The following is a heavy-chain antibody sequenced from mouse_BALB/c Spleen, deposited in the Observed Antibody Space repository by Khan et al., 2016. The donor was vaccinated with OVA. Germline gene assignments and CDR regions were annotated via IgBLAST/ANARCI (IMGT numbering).Heavy chain of an antibody. J-gene: IGHJ3*01. CDR1: GYSFTSYW. V-gene: IGHV1-74*01. Sequence: QVQLKQSGPQLVRPGASVKISCKASGYSFTSYWMHWVKQRPGQGLEWIGMIDPSDSEIRLNQKFKDKATLTVDKSSSTAYMQLSSPTSEDSAVYYCGTGGERGPWFAYWGQGTLVTVSA. CDR2: IDPSDSEI. CDR3: GTGGERGPWFAY.